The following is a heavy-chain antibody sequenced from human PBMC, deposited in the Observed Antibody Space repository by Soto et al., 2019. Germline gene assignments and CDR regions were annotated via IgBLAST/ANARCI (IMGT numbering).Heavy chain of an antibody. J-gene: IGHJ4*02. CDR3: TRARTVISLGYFDF. CDR2: ISYDGDIK. D-gene: IGHD4-17*01. V-gene: IGHV3-30-3*01. Sequence: QVQLVESGGGVVPPGRSLRLSCAASGFSFTSYALHWVRQTPGRGLEWVAVISYDGDIKYYADSVKGRFTLSRDNSKNTMYLQMDSLRAEDTAVYYCTRARTVISLGYFDFWGQGTLVTVSS. CDR1: GFSFTSYA.